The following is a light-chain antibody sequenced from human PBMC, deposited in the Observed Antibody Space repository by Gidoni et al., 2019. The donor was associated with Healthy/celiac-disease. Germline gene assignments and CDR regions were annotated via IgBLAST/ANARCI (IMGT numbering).Light chain of an antibody. V-gene: IGKV3-15*01. CDR2: GAS. CDR1: QSVSSN. CDR3: QQYNNWTPLT. J-gene: IGKJ4*01. Sequence: EIVMPHSPATLSVSPGERATLSCSASQSVSSNLAWYQQKTGQDPRLLIYGASTRATGIPARLSGSGSGTEFTLTISSMQYEDFAVYYCQQYNNWTPLTFGGGTKVEIK.